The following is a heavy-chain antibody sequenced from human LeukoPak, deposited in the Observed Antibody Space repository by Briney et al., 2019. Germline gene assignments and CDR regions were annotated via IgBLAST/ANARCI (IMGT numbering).Heavy chain of an antibody. Sequence: ASVKVSCKASGGTFSSYAISWVRQAPGQGLEWMGGFDPEDGETIYAQKFQGRVTMTEDTSTDTAYMELSSLRSEDTAVYYCATGSAPLLWFGELNWFDPWGQGTLVTVSS. CDR1: GGTFSSYA. V-gene: IGHV1-24*01. CDR3: ATGSAPLLWFGELNWFDP. CDR2: FDPEDGET. J-gene: IGHJ5*02. D-gene: IGHD3-10*01.